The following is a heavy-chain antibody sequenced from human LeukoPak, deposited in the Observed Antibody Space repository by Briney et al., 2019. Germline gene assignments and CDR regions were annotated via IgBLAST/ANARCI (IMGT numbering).Heavy chain of an antibody. CDR1: GYTFTSYD. Sequence: ASVKVSCKASGYTFTSYDINWVRQATGQGLEWMGWMNPNSGNTGYAQKFQGRLTMTRDTSISTAYMELSRLRSDDTAVYYCAKTADLRYGDLSYWGQGTLITVSS. CDR2: MNPNSGNT. J-gene: IGHJ4*02. V-gene: IGHV1-8*02. CDR3: AKTADLRYGDLSY. D-gene: IGHD4-17*01.